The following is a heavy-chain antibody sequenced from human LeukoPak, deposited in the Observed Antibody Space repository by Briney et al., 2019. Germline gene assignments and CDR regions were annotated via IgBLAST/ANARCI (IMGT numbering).Heavy chain of an antibody. J-gene: IGHJ4*02. V-gene: IGHV3-30*18. CDR2: ISYDGSNK. D-gene: IGHD3-9*01. Sequence: GGSLRLSCAASGFTFSSYGMHWVRQAPGKGPEWVAVISYDGSNKYYADSVKGRFTISRDNSKNTLYLQMNSLRAEDTAVYYCAKDGGTGTPFDYWGQGTLVTVSS. CDR1: GFTFSSYG. CDR3: AKDGGTGTPFDY.